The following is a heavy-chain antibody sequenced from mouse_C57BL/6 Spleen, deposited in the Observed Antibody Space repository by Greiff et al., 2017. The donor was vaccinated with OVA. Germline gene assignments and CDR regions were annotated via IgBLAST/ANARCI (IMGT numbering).Heavy chain of an antibody. CDR2: IDPSDSET. CDR1: GYTFTSYW. D-gene: IGHD2-2*01. V-gene: IGHV1-52*01. Sequence: QVQLQQPGAELVRPGSSVKLSCKASGYTFTSYWMHWVKQRPIQGLEWIGNIDPSDSETHYNQKFKDKATLTVDKSSSTAYMQLSSLTSEDSAVYFCAREVTGAMDYWGQGTSVTVSS. J-gene: IGHJ4*01. CDR3: AREVTGAMDY.